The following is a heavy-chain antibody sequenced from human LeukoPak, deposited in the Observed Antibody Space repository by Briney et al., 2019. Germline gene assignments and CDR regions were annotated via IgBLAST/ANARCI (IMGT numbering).Heavy chain of an antibody. V-gene: IGHV3-23*01. Sequence: GGSLRLSCAPSVFTFSSYAISGVRQAPAKGLDWVSAISGIVGSPYYAPSLKDRFTISRDNSKKPLSLQINSLRAEDPAVSCCATSSTTLNWFDPWGEGTLVTVSS. J-gene: IGHJ5*02. CDR2: ISGIVGSP. D-gene: IGHD4-17*01. CDR1: VFTFSSYA. CDR3: ATSSTTLNWFDP.